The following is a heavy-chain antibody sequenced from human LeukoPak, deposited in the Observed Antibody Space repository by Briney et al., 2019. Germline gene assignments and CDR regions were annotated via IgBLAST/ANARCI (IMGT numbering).Heavy chain of an antibody. J-gene: IGHJ4*02. D-gene: IGHD5-18*01. V-gene: IGHV4-34*01. CDR3: ARGRYTYGGAVGDYLDY. Sequence: PSETLSLTCAVYGGSFSGYYWSWIRQPPGKGLEWIGEINHSGSTNYNPSLKSRVTISVDTSKNQFSLKLSSVTAADTAVYYCARGRYTYGGAVGDYLDYWGQGTLVTVSS. CDR1: GGSFSGYY. CDR2: INHSGST.